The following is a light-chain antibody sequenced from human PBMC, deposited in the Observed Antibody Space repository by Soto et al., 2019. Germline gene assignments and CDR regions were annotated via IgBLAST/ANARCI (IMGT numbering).Light chain of an antibody. V-gene: IGLV2-14*01. CDR1: ISDIGSYHY. CDR3: TSYVGSSNVNWV. J-gene: IGLJ3*02. Sequence: QSALTQPASVSGSLGQSITISCTGTISDIGSYHYVSWYQHHPGKAPKLIIYEVTNRPSGVSNRFSGSKSGNTASLTVSGLQAEDEADYYCTSYVGSSNVNWVFGGGTKVTVL. CDR2: EVT.